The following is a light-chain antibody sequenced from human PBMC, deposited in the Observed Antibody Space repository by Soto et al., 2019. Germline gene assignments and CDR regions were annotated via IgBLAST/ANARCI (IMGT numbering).Light chain of an antibody. CDR3: QQLNTYPIT. J-gene: IGKJ5*01. Sequence: DIHLSQSPSFLSASVGYRFTITCRASQGISNYLAWYQQKPGEGPKLLIYAASTLQSGVPSRCRGSGSGTEFTLTISSLQPEEFATYYCQQLNTYPITFGQGTRLEIK. CDR2: AAS. CDR1: QGISNY. V-gene: IGKV1-9*01.